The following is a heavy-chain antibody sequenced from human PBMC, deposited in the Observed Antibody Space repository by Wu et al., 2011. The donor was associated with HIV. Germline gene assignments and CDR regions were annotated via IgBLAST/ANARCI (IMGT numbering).Heavy chain of an antibody. CDR2: ISAYTGDT. J-gene: IGHJ4*02. D-gene: IGHD1-26*01. V-gene: IGHV1-18*01. CDR3: ARGWEGGRHDC. Sequence: QLVQSGAEVKKPGASVKVSCKASGYTFNTYAISWVRQAPGQGLEWMGWISAYTGDTHYAQNLQGRVTMTTDTSTSTAYMELRSLKSDDTAVYYCARGWEGGRHDCWGQGTLVTVSS. CDR1: GYTFNTYA.